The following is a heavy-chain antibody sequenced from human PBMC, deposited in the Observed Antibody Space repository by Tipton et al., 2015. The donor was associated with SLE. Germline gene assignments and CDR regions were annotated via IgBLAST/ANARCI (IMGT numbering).Heavy chain of an antibody. CDR2: IRFDGSNK. CDR3: ATDTNWSFDY. CDR1: GFTFNKCG. J-gene: IGHJ4*02. Sequence: SLRLSCAASGFTFNKCGMNWARQAPGKGLEWVAFIRFDGSNKYFADFVKGRFTLSRDNSKNTLSLQMNDLRPEDTAVYFCATDTNWSFDYWGQGTLVTVSS. D-gene: IGHD1-1*01. V-gene: IGHV3-30*02.